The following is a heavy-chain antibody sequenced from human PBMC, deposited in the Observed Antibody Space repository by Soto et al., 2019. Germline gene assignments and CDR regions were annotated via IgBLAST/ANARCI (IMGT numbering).Heavy chain of an antibody. CDR3: ARGENYYETSGYYYTISYFGMEV. CDR1: GFVFNDYY. CDR2: ISASGSTI. Sequence: GGSLRLSCAASGFVFNDYYMSWIRQAPGKGLEWVSDISASGSTICYADSVKGRFTVSRDNAKNSLYLEMHSLRAEDTAIYYCARGENYYETSGYYYTISYFGMEVWGQGTTVTVSS. V-gene: IGHV3-11*01. J-gene: IGHJ6*02. D-gene: IGHD3-22*01.